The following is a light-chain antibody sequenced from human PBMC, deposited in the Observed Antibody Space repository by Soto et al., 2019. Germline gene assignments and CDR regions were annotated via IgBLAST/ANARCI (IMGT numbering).Light chain of an antibody. J-gene: IGKJ4*01. V-gene: IGKV3-20*01. Sequence: EIVLTQSPGTLSSSPGERATLSCRASQSVSSNSLVWYQQKPGQAPRLLISGASSRATGIPDRFSGSGSGTDFTLTISRLEPEDFAVYYCQQYGSTPLTFGGGTKVDI. CDR2: GAS. CDR1: QSVSSNS. CDR3: QQYGSTPLT.